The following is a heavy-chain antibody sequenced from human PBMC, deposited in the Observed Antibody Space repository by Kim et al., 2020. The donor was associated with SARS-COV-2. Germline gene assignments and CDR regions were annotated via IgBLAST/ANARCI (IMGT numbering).Heavy chain of an antibody. CDR3: ARPEAVGGTRFDY. CDR2: IIPIVALS. J-gene: IGHJ4*02. CDR1: GGTFSNFA. V-gene: IGHV1-69*04. D-gene: IGHD1-26*01. Sequence: SVKVSCKASGGTFSNFALNWVRQAPGLGLEWMGRIIPIVALSTYAQKFHGRVAITADTSTSTVYMELTSLKSEDTAVYFCARPEAVGGTRFDYWGQGTL.